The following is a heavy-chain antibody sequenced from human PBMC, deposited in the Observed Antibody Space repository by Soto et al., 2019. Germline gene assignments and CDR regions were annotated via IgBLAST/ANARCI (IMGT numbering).Heavy chain of an antibody. CDR2: ISSSSSTI. V-gene: IGHV3-48*01. J-gene: IGHJ6*02. CDR3: ASADDSNPYYDYGMDV. Sequence: EVQLVESGGGLVQPGGSLRLSCAASGFTFSSYSMNWVRQAPGKGLEWVSYISSSSSTIYYADSGKGRFTISRDNAKNXLYLQMNGLRAEDTAVYYCASADDSNPYYDYGMDVWGQGTTVTVSS. CDR1: GFTFSSYS. D-gene: IGHD3-22*01.